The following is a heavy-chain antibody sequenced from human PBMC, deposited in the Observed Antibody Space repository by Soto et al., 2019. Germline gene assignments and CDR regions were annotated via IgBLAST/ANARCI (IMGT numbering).Heavy chain of an antibody. CDR1: GFSFSSYW. CDR3: ARLYSYGKPFDY. CDR2: INSDGSST. J-gene: IGHJ4*02. V-gene: IGHV3-74*01. D-gene: IGHD3-16*01. Sequence: EVQLVESGGGLVQPGGSLRLSCAASGFSFSSYWMHWVRQAPGKGLVWVSHINSDGSSTTYADSVKGRFTISRDNDKNTLYLQMNSLRAEDTAVYYCARLYSYGKPFDYWGQGTLVTVSS.